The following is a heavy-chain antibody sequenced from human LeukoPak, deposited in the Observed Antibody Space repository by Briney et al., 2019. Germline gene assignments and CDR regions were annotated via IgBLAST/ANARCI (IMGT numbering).Heavy chain of an antibody. CDR2: VNPNSGNT. D-gene: IGHD3-3*01. Sequence: ASVKVSCKASGYTFTSYDINWVRQATGQVLEWMGWVNPNSGNTGYAQKFQGRVTMTRNTSISTTYMELSSLRSEDTAVYYCARVRFLEWSKINYYYYGMDVWGQGTTVTVSS. CDR1: GYTFTSYD. CDR3: ARVRFLEWSKINYYYYGMDV. V-gene: IGHV1-8*01. J-gene: IGHJ6*02.